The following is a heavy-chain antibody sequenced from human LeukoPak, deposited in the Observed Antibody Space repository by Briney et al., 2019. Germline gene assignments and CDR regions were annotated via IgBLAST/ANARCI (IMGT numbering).Heavy chain of an antibody. CDR3: ARDIYYDSSGYYRH. CDR1: GYTFTNDW. J-gene: IGHJ4*02. D-gene: IGHD3-22*01. Sequence: GESLKISCKGSGYTFTNDWISWVRQAPGQGLEWMGWISAYNGNTNYAQKLQGRVTMTTDTSTSTAYMELRSLRSDDTAVYYCARDIYYDSSGYYRHWGQGTLVTVSS. V-gene: IGHV1-18*04. CDR2: ISAYNGNT.